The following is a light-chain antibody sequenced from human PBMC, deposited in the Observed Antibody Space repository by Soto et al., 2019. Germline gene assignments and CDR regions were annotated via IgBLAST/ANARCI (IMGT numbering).Light chain of an antibody. CDR1: RSNIGSNT. Sequence: QSVLTQPPSTSGTPGQRVTISCSGSRSNIGSNTVTWYQQLPGTAPKLLIYSNNQRPSGVPDRFSGSKSGTSASLAISGLQSGDEADYYCAAWDDSLNGSYVFGTGTKVTV. CDR2: SNN. J-gene: IGLJ1*01. V-gene: IGLV1-44*01. CDR3: AAWDDSLNGSYV.